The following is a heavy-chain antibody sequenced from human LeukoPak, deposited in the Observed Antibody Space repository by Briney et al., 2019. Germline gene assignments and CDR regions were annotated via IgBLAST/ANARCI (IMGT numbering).Heavy chain of an antibody. CDR1: GGSLSRGDYY. J-gene: IGHJ5*02. D-gene: IGHD4-11*01. CDR2: IYYSGST. Sequence: SETLSLTCTVSGGSLSRGDYYWSWIRQPPGKGLEWIGYIYYSGSTYYNPSLKSRVTISVDTSKNQFSLKLSSVTAADTAVYYCARTYSNNWFDPWGQGTLVTVSS. CDR3: ARTYSNNWFDP. V-gene: IGHV4-30-4*08.